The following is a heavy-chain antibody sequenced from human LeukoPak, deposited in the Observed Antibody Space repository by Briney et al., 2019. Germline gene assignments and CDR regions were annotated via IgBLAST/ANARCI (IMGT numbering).Heavy chain of an antibody. Sequence: GGSLRLSCAASGFTFSSYAMSWVRQAPGKGLEWVSVISGSGGSTYYADSVKGRFTISRDNSNNTLYLQMNSLRAEDTAVYYCAKDDSSGYHCDYWGQGTLVTVSS. V-gene: IGHV3-23*01. CDR2: ISGSGGST. J-gene: IGHJ4*02. D-gene: IGHD3-22*01. CDR1: GFTFSSYA. CDR3: AKDDSSGYHCDY.